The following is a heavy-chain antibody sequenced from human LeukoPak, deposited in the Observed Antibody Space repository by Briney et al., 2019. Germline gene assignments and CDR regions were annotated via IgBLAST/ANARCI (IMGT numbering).Heavy chain of an antibody. J-gene: IGHJ4*02. CDR1: GASIGSYY. Sequence: PSETLSLTCTVSGASIGSYYRSWIQQPPGKGLEWIGYIYYTGSTNFNPSLKSRVTISADTSKNQFSLKLSSVTAADTAVYYCARKEAARGIVLMVYGYWGQGTLVTVSS. D-gene: IGHD2-8*01. CDR2: IYYTGST. CDR3: ARKEAARGIVLMVYGY. V-gene: IGHV4-59*01.